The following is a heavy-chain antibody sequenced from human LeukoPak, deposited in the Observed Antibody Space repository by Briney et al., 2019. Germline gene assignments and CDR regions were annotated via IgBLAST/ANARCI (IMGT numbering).Heavy chain of an antibody. CDR3: AREGYDSSGYYLDY. V-gene: IGHV4-59*01. D-gene: IGHD3-22*01. Sequence: SETLSLTCSGSGDSSSGYYWIWIGQPPGKTLKWIAYSHHSGSNEYNPSLRSRVTMSVDTSNNQVSLKLSSVTAADTAMYYCAREGYDSSGYYLDYWGQGTLVTVSS. CDR1: GDSSSGYY. J-gene: IGHJ4*02. CDR2: SHHSGSN.